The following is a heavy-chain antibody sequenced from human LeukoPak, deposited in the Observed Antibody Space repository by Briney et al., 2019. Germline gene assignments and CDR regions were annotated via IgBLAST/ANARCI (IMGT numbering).Heavy chain of an antibody. CDR1: GGSISSYY. CDR3: ARARDSGSTYFDY. V-gene: IGHV4-59*01. Sequence: SETLSLTCTVSGGSISSYYWSWIRQPPGKGLEWIGYIYYSGSTNYNPSLKSRVTISVDTSKNQFSLKLSSVTAADTAVYYCARARDSGSTYFDYWGQGTLVTVSS. J-gene: IGHJ4*02. CDR2: IYYSGST. D-gene: IGHD3-10*01.